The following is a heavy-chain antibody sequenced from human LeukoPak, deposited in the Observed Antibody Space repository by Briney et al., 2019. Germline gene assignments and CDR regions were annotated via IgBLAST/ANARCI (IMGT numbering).Heavy chain of an antibody. CDR3: ARDMRGIAVAVDY. V-gene: IGHV3-30*04. Sequence: GGSLRLSCAASGFTFSSYAMHWVRQAPGKGLEWVAVISYDGSNKYYADSVKGRFTISRDNSKNTLYLQMNSLRAEDTAVYYCARDMRGIAVAVDYWGQGTLVTVSS. D-gene: IGHD6-19*01. CDR2: ISYDGSNK. J-gene: IGHJ4*02. CDR1: GFTFSSYA.